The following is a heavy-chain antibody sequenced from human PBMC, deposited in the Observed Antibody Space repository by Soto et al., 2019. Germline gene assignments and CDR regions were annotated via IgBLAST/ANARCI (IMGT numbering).Heavy chain of an antibody. CDR2: IYYSGTT. J-gene: IGHJ6*02. Sequence: PSETLSLTGTVSNGSVSSGTYSWSWVRQPPGKGLEWIGYIYYSGTTYYTPSLKSRLTMSMDRANAHFSLNLTSVTAADTAVYFCARGHYYYGMDVWGQGITVTVSS. CDR3: ARGHYYYGMDV. CDR1: NGSVSSGTYS. V-gene: IGHV4-30-2*01.